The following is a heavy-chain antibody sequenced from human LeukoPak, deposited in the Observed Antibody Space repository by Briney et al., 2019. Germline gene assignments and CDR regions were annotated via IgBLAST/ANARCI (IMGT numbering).Heavy chain of an antibody. V-gene: IGHV1-8*01. D-gene: IGHD4/OR15-4a*01. CDR3: ARKNYGSNRWYDP. Sequence: ASVKVSCKASRYTFTSYDINWVRQAPGQGLEWMGWMNPNSGNTGYAQKFQGRVTMTRNTSVSTAYMELSSLRSEDTAVYYCARKNYGSNRWYDPWGQGTLVTVSS. J-gene: IGHJ5*02. CDR1: RYTFTSYD. CDR2: MNPNSGNT.